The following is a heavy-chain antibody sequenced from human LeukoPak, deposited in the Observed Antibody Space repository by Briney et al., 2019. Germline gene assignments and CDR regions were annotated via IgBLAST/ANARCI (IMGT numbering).Heavy chain of an antibody. V-gene: IGHV3-23*01. CDR3: AKEGYYDFWSGYSDY. CDR1: GFTFSSYA. D-gene: IGHD3-3*01. J-gene: IGHJ4*02. Sequence: GGSLRLSCAASGFTFSSYAMSWVRQAPGKGLEWVSAISGSGGSTYYADSVKGRYTISRDNSKNTLYLQMNSLRAEDTAVYYCAKEGYYDFWSGYSDYWGQGTLVTVSS. CDR2: ISGSGGST.